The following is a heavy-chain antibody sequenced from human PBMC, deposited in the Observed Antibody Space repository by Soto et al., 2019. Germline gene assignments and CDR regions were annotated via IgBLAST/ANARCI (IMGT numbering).Heavy chain of an antibody. CDR1: GGSISSYY. CDR3: ARRRPLDPPDY. V-gene: IGHV4-59*08. J-gene: IGHJ4*02. Sequence: SETLSLTCTVSGGSISSYYWSWIRQPPGKGLEWIGYIYYSGSTNYNPSLKSRVTISVDTSKNQFSLKLSSVTAADTAVYYCARRRPLDPPDYGGQGTPVTVSS. CDR2: IYYSGST.